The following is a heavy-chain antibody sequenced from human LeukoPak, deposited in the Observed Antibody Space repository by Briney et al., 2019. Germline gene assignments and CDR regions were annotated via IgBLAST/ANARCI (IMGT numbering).Heavy chain of an antibody. V-gene: IGHV3-23*01. CDR1: GFAFGTHA. D-gene: IGHD3-10*01. CDR3: ARDPYNTILYRLAH. CDR2: ISADGQVT. Sequence: GGSLRLSCAGSGFAFGTHAMSWVRQAPGMGLEWVSSISADGQVTYYADSVEGRFTVSRDNSKSTLYLQLNSLRAEDTATYYCARDPYNTILYRLAHCGQGTLVTVSS. J-gene: IGHJ4*02.